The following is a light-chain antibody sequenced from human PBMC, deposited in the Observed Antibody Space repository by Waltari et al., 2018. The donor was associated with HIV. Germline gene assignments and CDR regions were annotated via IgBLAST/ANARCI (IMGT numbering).Light chain of an antibody. CDR1: SSYVGGSNL. CDR2: EVS. J-gene: IGLJ2*01. Sequence: QSALTQPASVSGSPGQSITISCTGTSSYVGGSNLVSWYQQHPGKAPKLMIYEVSKRPSGVSNRFSGSKSGNTASLTISGLQAEDEADYYCCAYAGSTTYVIFGGGTKLTVL. CDR3: CAYAGSTTYVI. V-gene: IGLV2-23*02.